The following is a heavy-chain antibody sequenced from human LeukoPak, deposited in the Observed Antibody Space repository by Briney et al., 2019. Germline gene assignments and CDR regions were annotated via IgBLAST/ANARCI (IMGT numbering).Heavy chain of an antibody. CDR3: ARSGLVAAAPVGY. V-gene: IGHV3-74*01. D-gene: IGHD6-13*01. J-gene: IGHJ4*02. CDR1: GFTFSSYW. CDR2: INSDGSST. Sequence: GGSLRLSCAASGFTFSSYWMHWVRHAPGKGLVWVSRINSDGSSTSYADSVKGRFTISRDNAKNTLYLQMNSLRAGDTAVYYCARSGLVAAAPVGYWGQGTLVTVSS.